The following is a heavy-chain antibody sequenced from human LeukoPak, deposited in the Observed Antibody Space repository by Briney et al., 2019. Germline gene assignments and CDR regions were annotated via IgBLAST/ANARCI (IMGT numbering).Heavy chain of an antibody. CDR2: TNHSGST. CDR3: ANSRRLLWFGESFFDY. Sequence: SETLSLTCAVYGGSFSGYYWSWIRQPPGKGLEWIGETNHSGSTNYNPSLKSRVTISVDTSKNQFSLKLSSVTAADTAVYYCANSRRLLWFGESFFDYWGQGTLVTVSS. J-gene: IGHJ4*02. CDR1: GGSFSGYY. D-gene: IGHD3-10*01. V-gene: IGHV4-34*01.